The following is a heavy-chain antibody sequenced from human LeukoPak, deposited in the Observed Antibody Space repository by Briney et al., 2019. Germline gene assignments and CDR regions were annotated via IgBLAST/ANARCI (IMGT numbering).Heavy chain of an antibody. CDR1: GGAFSNYA. J-gene: IGHJ4*02. CDR3: ARDDYDFWSGYDY. Sequence: SVKVSCKASGGAFSNYAINWVRQAPGQGLEWMGRVIPMIGLEKFAQTFQGRVSITADKSTSTVYMELSSLRSEDTAVYYCARDDYDFWSGYDYWGQGTLVTVSS. CDR2: VIPMIGLE. D-gene: IGHD3-3*01. V-gene: IGHV1-69*10.